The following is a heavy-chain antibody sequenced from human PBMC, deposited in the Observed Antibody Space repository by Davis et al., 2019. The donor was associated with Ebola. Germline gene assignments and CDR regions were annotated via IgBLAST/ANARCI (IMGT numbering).Heavy chain of an antibody. CDR2: INHSGST. Sequence: MPGGSLRLSCAAYGGSFSDYYWSWIRQPPGKGLEWIGEINHSGSTNYNPSLKSRVTISVDTSKNQFSLKLSSVTAADTAVYYCARDICGGSGYYVRIPYGMDVWGQGTTVTVSS. J-gene: IGHJ6*02. CDR1: GGSFSDYY. D-gene: IGHD3-22*01. V-gene: IGHV4-34*01. CDR3: ARDICGGSGYYVRIPYGMDV.